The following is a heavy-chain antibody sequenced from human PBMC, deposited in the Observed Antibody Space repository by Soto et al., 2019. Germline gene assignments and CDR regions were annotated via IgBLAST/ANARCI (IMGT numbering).Heavy chain of an antibody. CDR2: IYYSGRT. CDR3: ARDILGYSGSYYDY. D-gene: IGHD1-26*01. Sequence: SETLSLTCTVSGGSISSGGYYWSWIRQHPGKGLERIGYIYYSGRTYYNPSLKSRVTISVDTSKNQFSLKLSSVTAADTAVYYCARDILGYSGSYYDYWGQGTLVTVSS. J-gene: IGHJ4*02. CDR1: GGSISSGGYY. V-gene: IGHV4-31*03.